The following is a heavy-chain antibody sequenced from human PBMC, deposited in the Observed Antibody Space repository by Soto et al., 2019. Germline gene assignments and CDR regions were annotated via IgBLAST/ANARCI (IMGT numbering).Heavy chain of an antibody. J-gene: IGHJ2*01. CDR3: VRHATDHRGNAEDWYFDL. CDR2: MSNSGST. Sequence: QVQLQESGPGLVRPSETLSLTCTVSGASISSYYWTWIRQPPGKGLEWIGYMSNSGSTNYNPSFKSRVTRSVDTSKNQVSLKLSSVTAADTAVYYCVRHATDHRGNAEDWYFDLWGRGTLVTVSS. CDR1: GASISSYY. V-gene: IGHV4-59*08. D-gene: IGHD2-15*01.